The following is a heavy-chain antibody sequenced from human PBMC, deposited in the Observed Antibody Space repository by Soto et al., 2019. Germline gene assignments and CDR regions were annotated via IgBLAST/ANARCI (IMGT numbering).Heavy chain of an antibody. Sequence: GGSLRLSCASSGFTFGNVAMAWVRQAPGKGLEWVSSISDNGGKTDYADSVRGRFTLSRDNSKKNLYLQMKHLKAEDTAVYYCAKLYLNPSYSDYWGQGDRVTVSS. CDR1: GFTFGNVA. V-gene: IGHV3-23*01. CDR2: ISDNGGKT. CDR3: AKLYLNPSYSDY. J-gene: IGHJ4*02. D-gene: IGHD1-26*01.